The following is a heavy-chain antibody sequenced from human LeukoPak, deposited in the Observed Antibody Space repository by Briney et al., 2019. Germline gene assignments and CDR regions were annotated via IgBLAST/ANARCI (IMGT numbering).Heavy chain of an antibody. Sequence: PGRSPRLSCAASEFTFSSYEMNWVRQAPGKGLEWVSYISSSGSTIYYADSVKGRFTISRDNAKNSLYLQMNSLRAEDTAVYYCAELGITMIGGVWGKGTTVTISS. V-gene: IGHV3-48*03. CDR3: AELGITMIGGV. D-gene: IGHD3-10*02. CDR2: ISSSGSTI. CDR1: EFTFSSYE. J-gene: IGHJ6*04.